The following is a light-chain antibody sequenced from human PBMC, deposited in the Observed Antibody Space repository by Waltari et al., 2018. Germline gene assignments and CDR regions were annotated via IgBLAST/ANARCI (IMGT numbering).Light chain of an antibody. V-gene: IGKV1-9*01. CDR3: QQVNNYPLT. Sequence: IQLTQSPSSLSASVGDRVTITCRASQGIRSYLAWYQQKPEKAPKLLIYAASTLQSGVPSRFIGSGSGTDFTLTISSLQPEDFATYYCQQVNNYPLTFGGGTKVEIK. CDR2: AAS. J-gene: IGKJ4*01. CDR1: QGIRSY.